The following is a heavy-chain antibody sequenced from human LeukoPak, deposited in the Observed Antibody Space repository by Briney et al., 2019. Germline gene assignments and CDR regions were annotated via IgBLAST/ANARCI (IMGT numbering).Heavy chain of an antibody. CDR1: GLSFSSYA. V-gene: IGHV3-23*01. CDR3: AKSVRPGLGAYGMDV. J-gene: IGHJ6*01. CDR2: ISGSGGST. D-gene: IGHD1-26*01. Sequence: QSGGSLRLSCAASGLSFSSYAMSWVRQAPGKGLEWVSSISGSGGSTYYADSVKGRFTISRDNSKNTLYLQMNSLRAEDTAVYYCAKSVRPGLGAYGMDVWGQGTTVTVSS.